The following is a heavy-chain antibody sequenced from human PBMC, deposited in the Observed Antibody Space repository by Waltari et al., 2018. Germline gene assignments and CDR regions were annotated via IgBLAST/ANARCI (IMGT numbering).Heavy chain of an antibody. J-gene: IGHJ4*02. CDR1: GFSLSSLGVG. V-gene: IGHV2-5*02. D-gene: IGHD5-18*01. CDR2: IYWDDDK. CDR3: ARTNGYTYGEV. Sequence: QITLKESGPTLVKPRQTLTLTCSFSGFSLSSLGVGVGWIRQPPGKALEWLAVIYWDDDKRYKSSLKTRLSVTKDTSKNNVVFTMTNMDPVDTATYYCARTNGYTYGEVWGQGILVTVSS.